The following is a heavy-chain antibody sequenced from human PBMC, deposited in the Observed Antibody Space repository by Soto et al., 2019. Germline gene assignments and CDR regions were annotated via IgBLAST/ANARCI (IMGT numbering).Heavy chain of an antibody. V-gene: IGHV3-7*01. CDR2: VKQDGSEK. J-gene: IGHJ3*02. CDR3: ARADYDSSGYYYWGDAFDI. Sequence: GGSPRLSCAASGFTFSSYWMSWVRQAPGKGLEWVANVKQDGSEKYYVDSVKGRFTISRDNAKNSLYLQMNSLRAEDTAVYYCARADYDSSGYYYWGDAFDIWGQGTMVTVSS. CDR1: GFTFSSYW. D-gene: IGHD3-22*01.